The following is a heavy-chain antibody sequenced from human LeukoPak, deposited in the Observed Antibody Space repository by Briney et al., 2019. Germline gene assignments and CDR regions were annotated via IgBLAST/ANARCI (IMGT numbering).Heavy chain of an antibody. CDR2: INPNGGGT. Sequence: ASLKDSCEASGYTFTGSNMQRGRQAPREGLGWMGCINPNGGGTNYAQKFKGRVTMTRDTSISTAYMELSRLRSDDTAVYYCARDGRFGKGYSYEIWGQGTLVTVSS. V-gene: IGHV1-2*02. J-gene: IGHJ4*02. CDR3: ARDGRFGKGYSYEI. CDR1: GYTFTGSN. D-gene: IGHD5-18*01.